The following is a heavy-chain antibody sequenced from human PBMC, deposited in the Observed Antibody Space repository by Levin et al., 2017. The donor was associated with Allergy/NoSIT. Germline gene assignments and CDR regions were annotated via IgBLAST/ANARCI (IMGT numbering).Heavy chain of an antibody. V-gene: IGHV4-31*03. J-gene: IGHJ4*02. D-gene: IGHD3-22*01. CDR3: ARVYGPGYYESSAAFDY. CDR1: GGSIRSGGYY. Sequence: SQTLSLPCPVSGGSIRSGGYYWSWIRQHPGKGLEWIGYIYYSGSTYYNPSLKSRVTISVDTSKNQFSLKLSSVTAADTAVYYCARVYGPGYYESSAAFDYWGQGTLVTVSS. CDR2: IYYSGST.